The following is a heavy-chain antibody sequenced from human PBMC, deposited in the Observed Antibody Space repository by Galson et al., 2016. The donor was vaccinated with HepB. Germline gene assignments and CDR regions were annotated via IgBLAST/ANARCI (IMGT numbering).Heavy chain of an antibody. D-gene: IGHD2/OR15-2a*01. Sequence: QVQLQESGPGLVKPSQSLSLTCSVSGAFISSGSHYWTRIRQHPGKGPEWPGCIPFLGTRYYNPSLKRRLTISLDTSKNQFSLKLTSVTAADTAVYYCARDQRIGNGYDIWGQGTMVTVSS. V-gene: IGHV4-31*03. CDR3: ARDQRIGNGYDI. CDR2: IPFLGTR. CDR1: GAFISSGSHY. J-gene: IGHJ3*02.